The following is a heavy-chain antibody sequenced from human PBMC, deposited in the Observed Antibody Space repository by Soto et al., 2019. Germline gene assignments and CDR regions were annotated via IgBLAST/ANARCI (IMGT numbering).Heavy chain of an antibody. CDR3: ARDSPIGSTFSGYDAIDY. V-gene: IGHV1-69*04. J-gene: IGHJ4*02. Sequence: SVKVSCKASGGTFSNDIITWVRQAPGQGLEWMGRVIPLLDITNYAQKFQGRVTITADKSTSTAYMELNSLKSEDTAVYYCARDSPIGSTFSGYDAIDYWGQGTLVTVSS. CDR2: VIPLLDIT. D-gene: IGHD5-12*01. CDR1: GGTFSNDI.